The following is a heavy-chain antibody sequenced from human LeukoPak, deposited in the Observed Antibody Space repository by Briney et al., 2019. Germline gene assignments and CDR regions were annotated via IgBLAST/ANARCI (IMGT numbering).Heavy chain of an antibody. D-gene: IGHD4-17*01. J-gene: IGHJ4*02. CDR2: IYSGGST. CDR3: ARVFHYACDY. V-gene: IGHV3-53*01. Sequence: QAGGSLRLSCAASGFTVSSNYMSWVRQAPGKGLEWVSVIYSGGSTYYADSVKGRFTISRDNSKNTLYLQMNSLRAEDTAVYYCARVFHYACDYWGQGTLVTVSS. CDR1: GFTVSSNY.